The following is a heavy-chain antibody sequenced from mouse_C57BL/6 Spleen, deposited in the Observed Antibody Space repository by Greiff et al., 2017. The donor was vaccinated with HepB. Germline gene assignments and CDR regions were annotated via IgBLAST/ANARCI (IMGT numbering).Heavy chain of an antibody. Sequence: VQLQQSGPELVKPGASVKLSCKASGYTFTSYDINWVKQRPGQGLEWIGWIYPRAGSTKYNEKFKGKATLTVDTSSSTAYMELHSLTSEDSAVYFCAGEGLWGQGTTLTVSS. V-gene: IGHV1-85*01. CDR3: AGEGL. CDR2: IYPRAGST. J-gene: IGHJ2*01. CDR1: GYTFTSYD. D-gene: IGHD3-3*01.